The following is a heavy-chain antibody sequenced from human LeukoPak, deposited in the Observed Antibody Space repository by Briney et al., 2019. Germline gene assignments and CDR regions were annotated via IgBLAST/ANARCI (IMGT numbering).Heavy chain of an antibody. CDR1: GFTFNNFG. D-gene: IGHD2-8*01. Sequence: TGGSLRLSCAASGFTFNNFGMHWVRQAPGKGLEWVAFIHHDGSKILYGDSVKGRFTISRDKTKNTVYLQMNSLRAEDTAVYYCATRDRNNGVDYWGQGTQVTVSS. CDR2: IHHDGSKI. V-gene: IGHV3-30*02. J-gene: IGHJ4*02. CDR3: ATRDRNNGVDY.